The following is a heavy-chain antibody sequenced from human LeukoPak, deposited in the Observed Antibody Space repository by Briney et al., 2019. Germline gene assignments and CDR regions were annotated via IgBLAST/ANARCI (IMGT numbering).Heavy chain of an antibody. CDR3: ARDGGDLGYYYYYYMDV. D-gene: IGHD2-15*01. CDR2: ISSRSSYK. J-gene: IGHJ6*03. CDR1: GFTFNNYN. V-gene: IGHV3-21*06. Sequence: GGSLRLSCAASGFTFNNYNMNWVRQAPGKGLEWVSSISSRSSYKYYADSVKGRFTISRDNAQNSLYLQMNSLRAEDTAVYYCARDGGDLGYYYYYYMDVWGKGTTVTVSS.